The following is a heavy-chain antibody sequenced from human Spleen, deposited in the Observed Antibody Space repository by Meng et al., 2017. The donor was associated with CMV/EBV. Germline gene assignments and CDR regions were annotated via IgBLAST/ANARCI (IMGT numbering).Heavy chain of an antibody. CDR2: INTNTEDP. CDR1: LTRYT. Sequence: LTRYTINWVRQAPGQGLEWMGWINTNTEDPTYAQGVTGRFVFSLDMSVGTAYLEISSLKAEDTAVYYCAKSDQYYYDSSGYYFRLWYWGQGTLVTVSS. J-gene: IGHJ4*02. CDR3: AKSDQYYYDSSGYYFRLWY. D-gene: IGHD3-22*01. V-gene: IGHV7-4-1*02.